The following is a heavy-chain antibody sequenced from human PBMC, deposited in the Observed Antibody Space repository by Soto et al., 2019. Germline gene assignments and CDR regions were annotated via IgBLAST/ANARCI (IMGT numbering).Heavy chain of an antibody. D-gene: IGHD3-3*01. CDR1: GFTFSGGYW. CDR3: ASTRGY. Sequence: EVLVVESGGGLVQPGGSLRLSCAVSGFTFSGGYWMKWVRQAPGKGLEWVATIKEDGRETYYVDSVKGRFTISRDSAKNPLYLQMNSLRVEDTAVYYCASTRGYWGQGTLVTVSS. J-gene: IGHJ4*02. CDR2: IKEDGRET. V-gene: IGHV3-7*03.